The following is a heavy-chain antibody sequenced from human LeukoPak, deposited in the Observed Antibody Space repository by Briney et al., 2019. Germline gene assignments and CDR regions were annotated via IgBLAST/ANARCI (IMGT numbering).Heavy chain of an antibody. CDR2: IKQDGSEN. V-gene: IGHV3-7*01. J-gene: IGHJ4*02. CDR1: GFTFSSYA. CDR3: ARDAY. Sequence: GGSLRLSCAASGFTFSSYAMSWVRQAPGKGLEWVANIKQDGSENYYVDSVKGRFTISRDNAKNSLYLQMNSLRAEDTAVYYCARDAYWGQGTLVTVSS.